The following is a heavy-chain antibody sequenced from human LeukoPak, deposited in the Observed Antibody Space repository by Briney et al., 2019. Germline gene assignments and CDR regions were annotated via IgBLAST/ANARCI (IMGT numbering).Heavy chain of an antibody. J-gene: IGHJ5*02. CDR2: IRSKANNYAT. V-gene: IGHV3-73*01. Sequence: GGSLRLSCAAAGFRFSDVAVHWVSQASGKGREWVGRIRSKANNYATTYAVSVKGRFTISRDDSKNTTYLQVNSLKSDDTAVYYCTRRDNFDTWGQGTLVAVSS. D-gene: IGHD1-1*01. CDR1: GFRFSDVA. CDR3: TRRDNFDT.